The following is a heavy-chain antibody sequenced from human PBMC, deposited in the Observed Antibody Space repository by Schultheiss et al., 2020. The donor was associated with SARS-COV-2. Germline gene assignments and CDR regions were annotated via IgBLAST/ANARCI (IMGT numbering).Heavy chain of an antibody. J-gene: IGHJ5*02. CDR2: IYHSGST. Sequence: SETLSLTCTVSGGSISSGYYWGWIRQPPGKGLEWIGSIYHSGSTYYNPSLKSRVTISVDTSKNQFSLKLSSVTAADTAVYYCARDGSIFGVVIISVGWFDPWGQGTLVTVSS. CDR1: GGSISSGYY. V-gene: IGHV4-38-2*02. CDR3: ARDGSIFGVVIISVGWFDP. D-gene: IGHD3-3*01.